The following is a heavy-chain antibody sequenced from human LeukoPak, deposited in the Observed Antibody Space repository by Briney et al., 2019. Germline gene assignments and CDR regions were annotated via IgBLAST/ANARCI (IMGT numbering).Heavy chain of an antibody. CDR2: IIPILGIA. CDR1: GGTFSSYA. J-gene: IGHJ4*02. V-gene: IGHV1-69*04. CDR3: ARAGSGSYLRTRGYFDY. Sequence: ASVKVSCKASGGTFSSYAISWVRQAPGQGLEWMGRIIPILGIANYAQKFQGRVTITADKSTSTAYMELSSLRSEDTAVYYCARAGSGSYLRTRGYFDYWGQGTLVTVSS. D-gene: IGHD1-26*01.